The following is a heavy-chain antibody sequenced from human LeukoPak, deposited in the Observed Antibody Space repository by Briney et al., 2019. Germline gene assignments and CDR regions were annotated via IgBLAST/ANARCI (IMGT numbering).Heavy chain of an antibody. D-gene: IGHD5-24*01. J-gene: IGHJ4*02. CDR3: ARGARAGYNLEPFDY. CDR1: GGSISSYY. CDR2: IYTSGST. Sequence: NPSETLSLTCTVSGGSISSYYWSWIRQPAGKGLEWIGRIYTSGSTNYNPSLKSRVTMSVDTSKNQFSLKLSSVTAADTAVYYCARGARAGYNLEPFDYWGQGTLATVSS. V-gene: IGHV4-4*07.